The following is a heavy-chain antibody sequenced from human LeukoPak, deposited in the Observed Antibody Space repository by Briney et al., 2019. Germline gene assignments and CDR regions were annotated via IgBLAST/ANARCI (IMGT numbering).Heavy chain of an antibody. V-gene: IGHV1-2*02. D-gene: IGHD3-22*01. CDR2: INPNSGGT. J-gene: IGHJ4*02. Sequence: GASVKVSCKASGYTFTDYYMHWVRQAPGQGLEWTGWINPNSGGTNYAQKFQGRVTMTRDTSISTAYMELSRLRSDDTAVYYCARDLAGYYDSSGLDYWGQGTLVTVSS. CDR1: GYTFTDYY. CDR3: ARDLAGYYDSSGLDY.